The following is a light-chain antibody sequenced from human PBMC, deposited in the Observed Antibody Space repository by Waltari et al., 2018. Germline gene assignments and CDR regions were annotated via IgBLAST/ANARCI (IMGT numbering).Light chain of an antibody. J-gene: IGKJ2*01. CDR1: QNTYTW. Sequence: DIQLTQSPSTLSASVGDRVTITCRASQNTYTWLAWYQQKPGKAPKLLMFDASSLERGGSSRFSGRGSGTEFTLTISSLQPDDSATYYCQQYNSFPYSFGQGTKVEIK. CDR3: QQYNSFPYS. CDR2: DAS. V-gene: IGKV1-5*01.